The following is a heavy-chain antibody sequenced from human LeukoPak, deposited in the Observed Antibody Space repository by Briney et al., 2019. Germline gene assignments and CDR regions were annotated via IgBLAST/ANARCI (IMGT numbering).Heavy chain of an antibody. CDR2: IWADGSNR. J-gene: IGHJ4*02. Sequence: GGSLRLSCAASGSSFSNYGMHWVRQAPGKGLEWVAVIWADGSNRYYGDSVKGRFTTSRDNSKNTLYLQMNSLRVEDTAVYYCVRDGAAPGWDYDYWGQGILVTVSS. D-gene: IGHD6-13*01. CDR3: VRDGAAPGWDYDY. V-gene: IGHV3-33*01. CDR1: GSSFSNYG.